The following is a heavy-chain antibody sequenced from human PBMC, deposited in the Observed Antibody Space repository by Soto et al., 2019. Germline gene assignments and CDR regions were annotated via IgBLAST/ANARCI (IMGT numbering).Heavy chain of an antibody. D-gene: IGHD4-17*01. CDR3: ARGGDGDSPHDAFDI. CDR2: ISSSSSTI. Sequence: EVQLVESGGGLVQPGGSLRLSCAASGFTFSSYSMNWVRQAPGKGLEWVSYISSSSSTIYYADSVKGRFTISRDNAKNSLYLQMNSLRAEDTAVYYCARGGDGDSPHDAFDIWGQGTIVTVSS. V-gene: IGHV3-48*01. J-gene: IGHJ3*02. CDR1: GFTFSSYS.